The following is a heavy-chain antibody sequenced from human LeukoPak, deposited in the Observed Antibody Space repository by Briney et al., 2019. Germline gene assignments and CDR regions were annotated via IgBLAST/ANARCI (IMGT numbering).Heavy chain of an antibody. Sequence: GGSLRLSCAASGFTFSSYAMSWVRQAPGKGLEWVSAITGSGGNTYYADSVKGRFTISRDNSKNTLYLQMNSLRAEDTAVYYCAQGTDGSIGWHGDYFDSWGRGTLVTVSS. J-gene: IGHJ4*02. D-gene: IGHD6-19*01. V-gene: IGHV3-23*01. CDR3: AQGTDGSIGWHGDYFDS. CDR1: GFTFSSYA. CDR2: ITGSGGNT.